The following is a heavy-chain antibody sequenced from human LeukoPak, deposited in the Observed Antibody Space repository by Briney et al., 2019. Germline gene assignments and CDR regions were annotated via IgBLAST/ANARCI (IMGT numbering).Heavy chain of an antibody. V-gene: IGHV3-21*01. J-gene: IGHJ3*02. CDR2: ISSSSYI. CDR3: AREGPRHIVVVTATHHAFDI. Sequence: PGGSLRLSCAASGFTFSSYSMNWVRQAPGKGLEWVSSISSSSYIYYADSVKGRFTISRDNAKNSLYLQMNSLRAEDTAVYYCAREGPRHIVVVTATHHAFDIWGQGTMVTVSS. D-gene: IGHD2-21*02. CDR1: GFTFSSYS.